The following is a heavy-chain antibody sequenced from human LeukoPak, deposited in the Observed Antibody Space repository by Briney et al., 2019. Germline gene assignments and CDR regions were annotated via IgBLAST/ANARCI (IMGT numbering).Heavy chain of an antibody. J-gene: IGHJ3*02. D-gene: IGHD2-2*01. Sequence: PSETLSLTCTVSGGSISSSSYYWGWIRQPPGKGLEWIGSIYYSGSTYYNPSLKSRVTISVDTSKNQFSLKLSSVTAADTAVYYCARLQLLDAFDIWGQGTMVTVSS. CDR1: GGSISSSSYY. V-gene: IGHV4-39*01. CDR2: IYYSGST. CDR3: ARLQLLDAFDI.